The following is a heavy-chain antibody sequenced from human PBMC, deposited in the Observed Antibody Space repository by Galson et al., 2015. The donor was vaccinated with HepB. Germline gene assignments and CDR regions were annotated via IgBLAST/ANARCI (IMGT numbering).Heavy chain of an antibody. D-gene: IGHD5-18*01. CDR1: GFTFSSYA. J-gene: IGHJ6*02. CDR3: ARDQLWLLYYYYGMDV. Sequence: SLRLSCAASGFTFSSYAMHWVRQAPGKGLEWVAVISYDGSNKYYADSVKGRFTISRDNSKNTLYLQMNSLRAEDTAVYYCARDQLWLLYYYYGMDVWGQGTTVTVSS. CDR2: ISYDGSNK. V-gene: IGHV3-30-3*01.